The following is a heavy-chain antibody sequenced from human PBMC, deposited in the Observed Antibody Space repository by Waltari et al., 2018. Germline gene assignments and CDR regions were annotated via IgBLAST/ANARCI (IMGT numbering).Heavy chain of an antibody. CDR2: INHSGST. D-gene: IGHD3-16*01. V-gene: IGHV4-34*01. J-gene: IGHJ4*02. CDR3: ARGPPTPYRYGRAVGPDQAGVDY. CDR1: GGSFSGYY. Sequence: QVPLQQWGAGLLKPSETLSLTCAVYGGSFSGYYCSWIRQPPGQGLEWIGEINHSGSTNYNPPLKSLVTISVDTSKNQFSLKLSSVTAADTAVYYCARGPPTPYRYGRAVGPDQAGVDYWGQGTLVTVSS.